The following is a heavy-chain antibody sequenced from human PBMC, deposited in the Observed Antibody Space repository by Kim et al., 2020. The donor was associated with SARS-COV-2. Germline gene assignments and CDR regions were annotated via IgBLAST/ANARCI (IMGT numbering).Heavy chain of an antibody. V-gene: IGHV3-30-3*01. D-gene: IGHD4-4*01. CDR1: GFTFSSYA. J-gene: IGHJ6*02. CDR2: ISYDGSNK. Sequence: GGSLRLSCAASGFTFSSYAMHWVRQAPGKGLEWVAVISYDGSNKYYADSVKGRFTISRDNSKNTLYLQMNSLRAEDTAVYYCARDQSRSTVTTTGNYYYYGMDDWGQGTTVTVSS. CDR3: ARDQSRSTVTTTGNYYYYGMDD.